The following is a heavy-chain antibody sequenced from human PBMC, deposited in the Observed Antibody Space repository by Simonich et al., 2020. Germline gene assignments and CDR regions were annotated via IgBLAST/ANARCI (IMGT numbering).Heavy chain of an antibody. CDR1: GYTFTCYY. CDR2: INPNSGGT. D-gene: IGHD2-2*01. V-gene: IGHV1-2*02. Sequence: QVQLVQSGAEVKKPGASVKVSCKASGYTFTCYYMHWGRQAPGQGLEWMGWINPNSGGTNYAQKLQGRVTMTRDTSISTAYMELSRLRSDDTAVYYCARDPVVPAAIRNAFDIWGQGTMVTVSS. CDR3: ARDPVVPAAIRNAFDI. J-gene: IGHJ3*02.